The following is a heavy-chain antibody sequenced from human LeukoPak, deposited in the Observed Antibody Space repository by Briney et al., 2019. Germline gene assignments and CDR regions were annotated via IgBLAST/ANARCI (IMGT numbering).Heavy chain of an antibody. CDR1: GYSFTSYG. Sequence: ASVKVSCKGSGYSFTSYGIIWVRQAPGQGLEWVGWISPYNGNTNYAQKLQGRVTMTTYTSTSTAYMELRSLRSDDTAVYYCERDYYGSGTETEYWGQGTLVTVSS. CDR2: ISPYNGNT. V-gene: IGHV1-18*01. CDR3: ERDYYGSGTETEY. D-gene: IGHD3-10*01. J-gene: IGHJ4*02.